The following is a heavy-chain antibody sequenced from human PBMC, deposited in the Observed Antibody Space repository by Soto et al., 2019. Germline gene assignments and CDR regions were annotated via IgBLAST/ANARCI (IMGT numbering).Heavy chain of an antibody. CDR1: GYTFTSYD. J-gene: IGHJ4*02. Sequence: ASVKVSCKASGYTFTSYDINWVRQATGQGLEWMGWMNPNSGNTGYAQKFQGRATMTRNTSISTAYMELSSLRSEDTAVYYCARVTDDFWSGYYLGYYFDYWGQGTLGTVSS. V-gene: IGHV1-8*01. CDR2: MNPNSGNT. D-gene: IGHD3-3*01. CDR3: ARVTDDFWSGYYLGYYFDY.